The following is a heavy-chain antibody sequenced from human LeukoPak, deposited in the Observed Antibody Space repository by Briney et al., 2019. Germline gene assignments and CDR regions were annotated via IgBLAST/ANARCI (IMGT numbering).Heavy chain of an antibody. V-gene: IGHV4-31*03. CDR3: ARGVRLGDLSLGY. Sequence: SETLSLTCTVSGGPISRDGHYWSWIRQHTGKGLEWIGYIHYSGSTYFNPSLKSRVTISVDTSKNQFSLKLNSETAADTAVYYCARGVRLGDLSLGYWGQGTLVTVSS. D-gene: IGHD3-16*02. CDR2: IHYSGST. CDR1: GGPISRDGHY. J-gene: IGHJ4*02.